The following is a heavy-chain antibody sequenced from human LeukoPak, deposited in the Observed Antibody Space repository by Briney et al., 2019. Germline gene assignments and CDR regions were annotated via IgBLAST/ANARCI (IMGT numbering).Heavy chain of an antibody. J-gene: IGHJ4*02. Sequence: GGSLRLSCAASGFTFSSYWLSWVRQAPGKGLEYVANIKQDGSEKYYVDSVKGRFTISRDNAKNSLYLQMNSLRAEDTAVYYCARDPRAYGARYFDYWGQGTLVTVSS. D-gene: IGHD4-17*01. CDR2: IKQDGSEK. V-gene: IGHV3-7*03. CDR1: GFTFSSYW. CDR3: ARDPRAYGARYFDY.